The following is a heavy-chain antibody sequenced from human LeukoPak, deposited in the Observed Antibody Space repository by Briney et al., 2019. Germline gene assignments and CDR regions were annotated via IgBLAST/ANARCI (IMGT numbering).Heavy chain of an antibody. CDR1: GFTFDDYG. J-gene: IGHJ4*02. CDR3: ARVQRELMSYYFDY. CDR2: INWNGGST. D-gene: IGHD1-1*01. Sequence: GGSLRLSCAASGFTFDDYGMSWVRQAPGKGLEWVSGINWNGGSTGYADSVKGRFTISRDNAKNSLYLKMNSLRVEDTALYYCARVQRELMSYYFDYWGQGTLVTVSS. V-gene: IGHV3-20*04.